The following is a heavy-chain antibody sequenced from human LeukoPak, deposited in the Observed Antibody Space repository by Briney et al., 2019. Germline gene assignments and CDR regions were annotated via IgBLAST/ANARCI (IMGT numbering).Heavy chain of an antibody. CDR1: GGSFSGYY. J-gene: IGHJ4*02. V-gene: IGHV4-34*01. CDR2: INHSGST. CDR3: ARDLFDHEGDY. D-gene: IGHD3-10*01. Sequence: SETLSLTCAVYGGSFSGYYWSWIRQPPGKGLEWIGEINHSGSTNYNPSLKSRVTISVDTSKNQFSLKLSSATAADTAVYYCARDLFDHEGDYWGQGTLVTVSS.